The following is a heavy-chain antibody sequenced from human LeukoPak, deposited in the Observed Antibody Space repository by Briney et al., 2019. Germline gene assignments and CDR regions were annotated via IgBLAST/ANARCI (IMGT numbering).Heavy chain of an antibody. CDR2: ISAYNGNT. D-gene: IGHD3-22*01. V-gene: IGHV1-18*01. CDR3: ARASYDSSGYPTWGVDY. J-gene: IGHJ4*02. CDR1: GYTFTSYA. Sequence: GASVTVSCKASGYTFTSYAMHWVRQAPGQGLEWMGWISAYNGNTNYAQKLQGRVTMTTDTSTSTAYMELRSLRSDDTAVYYCARASYDSSGYPTWGVDYWGQGTLVTVSS.